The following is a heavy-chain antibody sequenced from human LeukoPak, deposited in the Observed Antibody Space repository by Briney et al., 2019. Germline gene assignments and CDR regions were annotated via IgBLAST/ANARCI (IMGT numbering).Heavy chain of an antibody. D-gene: IGHD3-10*01. CDR3: AKAVNSYYYGMDV. Sequence: GGSLRLSCAASGFIFADYAMHWVRQAPGKGLEWVSGISWNSGSIGYADSVKGRFTISRDSAKNSLYLQMNSLRGEDTALYYCAKAVNSYYYGMDVRGQGTTVTVS. V-gene: IGHV3-9*01. CDR2: ISWNSGSI. CDR1: GFIFADYA. J-gene: IGHJ6*02.